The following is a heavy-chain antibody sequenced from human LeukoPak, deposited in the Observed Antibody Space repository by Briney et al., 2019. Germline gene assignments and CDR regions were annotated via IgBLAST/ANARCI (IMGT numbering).Heavy chain of an antibody. J-gene: IGHJ6*02. CDR3: ARGPPPYTEGDLFYYYGLDV. D-gene: IGHD3-16*01. V-gene: IGHV1-69*13. Sequence: SVRVSCKASGGSFSNYAISWVRQAPGQGLEWMGGIVPILSTTNYARKFQGRVTMTAGESTSTAYMELSSLRSDDTAVYYCARGPPPYTEGDLFYYYGLDVWGQGTTVTVSS. CDR2: IVPILSTT. CDR1: GGSFSNYA.